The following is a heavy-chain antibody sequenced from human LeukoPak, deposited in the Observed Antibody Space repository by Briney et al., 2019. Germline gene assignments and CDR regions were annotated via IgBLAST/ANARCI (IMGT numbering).Heavy chain of an antibody. CDR1: GVSIRSGDYS. CDR3: ARGYSSSWWDY. CDR2: IYHSGST. D-gene: IGHD6-13*01. Sequence: PSETLSLTCAVSGVSIRSGDYSWNWIRQPPGKGLEWVGYIYHSGSTYYNPSLKSRVTISVDRSKNQFSLKLSSVTAADTAVYYCARGYSSSWWDYWGQGTLVTVSS. V-gene: IGHV4-30-2*01. J-gene: IGHJ4*02.